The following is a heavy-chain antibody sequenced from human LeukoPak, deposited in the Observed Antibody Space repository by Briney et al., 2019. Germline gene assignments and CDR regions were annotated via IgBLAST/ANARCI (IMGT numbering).Heavy chain of an antibody. D-gene: IGHD3-3*01. J-gene: IGHJ4*02. CDR2: ISPSGGST. V-gene: IGHV1-46*01. CDR1: GYTFTSYY. Sequence: ASVKVSCKASGYTFTSYYMHWVRQAPGQGLEWMGIISPSGGSTSYAQKFQGRVTMTRDTSTSTVYMELSSLRSEDTAVYYCARVCAEWLTRLCQFDYWGQGTLVTVSS. CDR3: ARVCAEWLTRLCQFDY.